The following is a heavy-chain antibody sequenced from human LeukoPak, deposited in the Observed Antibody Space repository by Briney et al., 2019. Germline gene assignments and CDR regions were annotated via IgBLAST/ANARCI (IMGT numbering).Heavy chain of an antibody. CDR1: GFTFSSYA. CDR3: AKFLPTHIVVANYYFDY. V-gene: IGHV3-23*01. CDR2: ISGSGGST. J-gene: IGHJ4*02. D-gene: IGHD2-21*01. Sequence: GSLRLSCAASGFTFSSYAMSWVRQAPGKGLEWVSAISGSGGSTYYADSVKGRLTISRDNSKNTLYLQMNSLRAEDTAVYYCAKFLPTHIVVANYYFDYWGQGTLVTVSS.